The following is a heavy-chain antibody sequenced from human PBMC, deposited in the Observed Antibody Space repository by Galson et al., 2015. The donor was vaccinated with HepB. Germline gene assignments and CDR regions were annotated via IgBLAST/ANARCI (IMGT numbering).Heavy chain of an antibody. V-gene: IGHV3-15*01. Sequence: SLRLSCAASGVTFSNAWMTWVRQAPGKGLEWVGRIRSNTDGGTTDYAAPGKGRFTISRDDSINSLYLQMSSLKTEDTAVYYCSTAQLSAYYYDTRGFYDYFDYWGQGSLVTVSS. CDR1: GVTFSNAW. J-gene: IGHJ4*02. D-gene: IGHD3-22*01. CDR2: IRSNTDGGTT. CDR3: STAQLSAYYYDTRGFYDYFDY.